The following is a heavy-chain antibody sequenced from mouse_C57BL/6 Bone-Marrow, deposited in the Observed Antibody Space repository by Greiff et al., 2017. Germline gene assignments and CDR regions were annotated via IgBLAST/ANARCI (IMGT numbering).Heavy chain of an antibody. V-gene: IGHV1-22*01. D-gene: IGHD2-3*01. Sequence: EVQLQQSGPELVKPGASVKMSCKASGYTFTDYNMHWVKQSHGKSLEWIGYINPNNGGTSYNQKFKGKATLTVNKSSSTAYMELRSLTSEDSAVYYCVGYDGYPGRFDYWGQGTTLTVSS. J-gene: IGHJ2*01. CDR1: GYTFTDYN. CDR3: VGYDGYPGRFDY. CDR2: INPNNGGT.